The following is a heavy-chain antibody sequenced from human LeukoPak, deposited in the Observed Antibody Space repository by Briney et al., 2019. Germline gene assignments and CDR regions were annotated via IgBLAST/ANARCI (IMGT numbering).Heavy chain of an antibody. CDR3: ARGEIAVALHLDY. D-gene: IGHD6-19*01. Sequence: SETLSLTCTVSGGSISSYYWSWIRQPPGKGLEWIGYIYYSGSTNYNPSLKSRVTISVDTSKNQFSLKLSSVTAADTAVYYCARGEIAVALHLDYWGQGTLVTVSS. V-gene: IGHV4-59*01. J-gene: IGHJ4*02. CDR2: IYYSGST. CDR1: GGSISSYY.